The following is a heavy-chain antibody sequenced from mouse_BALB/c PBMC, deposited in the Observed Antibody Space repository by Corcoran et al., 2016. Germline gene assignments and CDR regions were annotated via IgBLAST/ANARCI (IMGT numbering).Heavy chain of an antibody. D-gene: IGHD2-10*01. CDR1: GYTFSSYW. CDR3: AMAYYGNRGFAY. Sequence: QVQLQQSGAELMKPGASVKISCKATGYTFSSYWIEWVKQRPGHGLEWIGEILPGSGSTNYNEKFKGKATFTADTSSNTAYMQLSSLTSEDSAVYYCAMAYYGNRGFAYWGQGTLVTVSA. J-gene: IGHJ3*01. V-gene: IGHV1-9*01. CDR2: ILPGSGST.